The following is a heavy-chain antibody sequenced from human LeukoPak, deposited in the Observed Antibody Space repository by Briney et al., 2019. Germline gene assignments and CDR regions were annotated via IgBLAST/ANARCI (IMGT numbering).Heavy chain of an antibody. CDR3: ARDSDSSGPYYFDY. CDR2: INWNGGSK. Sequence: GGSLRLSCAASGFTFSSYAMSWVRQAPGKGLEWVAGINWNGGSKGYADSVKGRFTISRDNAKNSLYLQMNSLRAEDTALYHCARDSDSSGPYYFDYWGQGTLVSVSS. J-gene: IGHJ4*02. CDR1: GFTFSSYA. V-gene: IGHV3-20*01. D-gene: IGHD3-22*01.